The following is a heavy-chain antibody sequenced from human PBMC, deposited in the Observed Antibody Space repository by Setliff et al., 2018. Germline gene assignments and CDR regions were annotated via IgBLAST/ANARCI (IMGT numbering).Heavy chain of an antibody. CDR3: AGSRAWIPFLES. CDR1: GDSLSGYY. D-gene: IGHD5-18*01. Sequence: SETLSLTCAVYGDSLSGYYWSWIRQSPKKGLEWIGEIMPGRDTLYSPSLESRLTITIDTSKSQFSLKLSSVTADDTAVYYCAGSRAWIPFLESWGQGTLVTVSS. CDR2: IMPGRDT. V-gene: IGHV4-34*12. J-gene: IGHJ4*02.